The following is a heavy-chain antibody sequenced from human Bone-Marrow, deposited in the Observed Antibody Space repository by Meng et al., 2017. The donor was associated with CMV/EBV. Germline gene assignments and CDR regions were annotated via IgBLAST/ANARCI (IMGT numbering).Heavy chain of an antibody. J-gene: IGHJ5*02. CDR3: ASLLYYPNWFDP. CDR2: INSDGSST. Sequence: GESLKISCAASGFTFSSYTMNWVRQAPGKGLVWVSRINSDGSSTSYADSVKGRFTISRDNAKNTLYLQMNSLRAEDTAVYYCASLLYYPNWFDPWGQGTLVTVSS. CDR1: GFTFSSYT. D-gene: IGHD3-10*01. V-gene: IGHV3-74*01.